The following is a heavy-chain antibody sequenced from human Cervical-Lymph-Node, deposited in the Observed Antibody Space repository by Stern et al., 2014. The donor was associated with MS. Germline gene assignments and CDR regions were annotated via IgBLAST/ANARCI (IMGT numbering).Heavy chain of an antibody. J-gene: IGHJ5*02. Sequence: MQLVESGGGVVQPGRSLRLSCAASGFIFGTYAMHWVRQAPGKGLEWVAGIWFDGSNKDLADSVKGRFTVSRDNSKNTLYLEMNSLTVEDTAVYYCAALRFGELFRGFDPWGQGTLVTVS. CDR2: IWFDGSNK. CDR3: AALRFGELFRGFDP. D-gene: IGHD3-10*01. V-gene: IGHV3-33*01. CDR1: GFIFGTYA.